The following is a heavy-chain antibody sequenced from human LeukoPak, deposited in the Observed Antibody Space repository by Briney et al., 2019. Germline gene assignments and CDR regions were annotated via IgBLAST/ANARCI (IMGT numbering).Heavy chain of an antibody. CDR1: GYTFTSYG. Sequence: ASVNVSCKASGYTFTSYGISWVRQAPGQGLEWMGWISAYTGNTNYAQKLQGRVTMTTDTSTSTAYMELRSLRSDDTAVYYCARDPYDILTGYSYYYYGMDVWGQGTTVTVSS. D-gene: IGHD3-9*01. V-gene: IGHV1-18*01. J-gene: IGHJ6*02. CDR3: ARDPYDILTGYSYYYYGMDV. CDR2: ISAYTGNT.